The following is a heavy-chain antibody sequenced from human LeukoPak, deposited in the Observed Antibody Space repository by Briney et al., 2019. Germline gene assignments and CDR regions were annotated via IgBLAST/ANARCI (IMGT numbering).Heavy chain of an antibody. D-gene: IGHD1-26*01. CDR2: ISDSSSST. V-gene: IGHV3-48*04. J-gene: IGHJ4*02. CDR1: GFTFSSYA. CDR3: ARIVGAADY. Sequence: GGSLRLSCSASGFTFSSYAMHWVRQAPGKGLEWVSYISDSSSSTNYADSVRGRFAISRDNAKNSLYLQMNSLRAEDTAVYYCARIVGAADYWGQGTLVTVSS.